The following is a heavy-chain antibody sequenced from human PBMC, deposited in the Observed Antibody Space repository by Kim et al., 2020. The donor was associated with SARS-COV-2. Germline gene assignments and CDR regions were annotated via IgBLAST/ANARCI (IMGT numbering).Heavy chain of an antibody. CDR3: AAFGTAMAGGVFDY. J-gene: IGHJ4*02. V-gene: IGHV1-58*01. D-gene: IGHD5-18*01. CDR2: IVVGSGNT. Sequence: SVKVSCKASGFTFTSSAVQWVRQARGQRLEWIGWIVVGSGNTNYAQKFQERVTITRDMSTSTAYMELSSLRSEDTAVYYCAAFGTAMAGGVFDYWGQGTLVTVSS. CDR1: GFTFTSSA.